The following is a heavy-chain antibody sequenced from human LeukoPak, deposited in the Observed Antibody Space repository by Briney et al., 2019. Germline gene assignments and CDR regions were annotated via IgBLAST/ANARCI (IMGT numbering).Heavy chain of an antibody. V-gene: IGHV4-39*07. Sequence: SETLSLTCTVSGGSISSSSYYWGWIRQPPGKGLEWIGSIYYSGSTYYNPSLKSRVTISLDASKNQFSLKLNSVTAADTAVYYCARDYYDSNTYYHDTFDIWGQGTMVTVSS. CDR3: ARDYYDSNTYYHDTFDI. CDR1: GGSISSSSYY. D-gene: IGHD3-22*01. J-gene: IGHJ3*02. CDR2: IYYSGST.